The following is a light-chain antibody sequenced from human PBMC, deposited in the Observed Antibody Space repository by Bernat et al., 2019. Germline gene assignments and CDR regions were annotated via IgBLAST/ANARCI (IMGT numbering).Light chain of an antibody. Sequence: QSALTQPRSVSGSPGQSVTISCTGTSSDVGGYNDVFRYQQHPGKAPKLMIYDVSKRPSGVPDRFSGSKSGNTASLTISGLQGEDEADYYWCSYAGSYTWVFGGGTKLTVL. CDR3: CSYAGSYTWV. CDR2: DVS. V-gene: IGLV2-11*01. CDR1: SSDVGGYND. J-gene: IGLJ3*02.